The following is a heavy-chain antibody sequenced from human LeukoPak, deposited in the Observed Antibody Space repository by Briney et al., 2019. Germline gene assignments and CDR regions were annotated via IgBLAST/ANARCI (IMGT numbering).Heavy chain of an antibody. Sequence: SGGSLRLSCAASGFTFSSYSMNWVRQAPGKGLEWVSSISSSSSYIYYADSVKGRFTISRDNAKNSLYLQMNSLRAEDTALYYCAREWDSSGAPYSIWGQGTMVTVSS. V-gene: IGHV3-21*04. CDR3: AREWDSSGAPYSI. D-gene: IGHD3-22*01. CDR2: ISSSSSYI. CDR1: GFTFSSYS. J-gene: IGHJ3*02.